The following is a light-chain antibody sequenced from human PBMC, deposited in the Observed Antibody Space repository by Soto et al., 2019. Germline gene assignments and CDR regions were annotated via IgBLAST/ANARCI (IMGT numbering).Light chain of an antibody. CDR2: DAS. CDR3: QGYSINWIN. V-gene: IGKV1-5*03. Sequence: DIQLTQSPSTLSASVGDRVTITCRASQSISNWVVWYQQKPGKAPKFLIYDASTLESGVPSRFSGSGYGTEYIVVISSHKPENLAIYDCQGYSINWINFGGG. J-gene: IGKJ4*01. CDR1: QSISNW.